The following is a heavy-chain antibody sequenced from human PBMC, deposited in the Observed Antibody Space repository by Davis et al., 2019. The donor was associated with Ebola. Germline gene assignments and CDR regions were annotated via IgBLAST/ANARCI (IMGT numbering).Heavy chain of an antibody. CDR2: ISWNSGSI. Sequence: GGSLRLSCAASGFTFHDYAMHWVRQAPGKGLEWVSGISWNSGSIGYADSVKGRFTISRDNAKNSLYLQMNSLRAEDTALYYCAKDMGRGVGATDFDYWGQGTLVTVSS. D-gene: IGHD1-26*01. J-gene: IGHJ4*02. CDR1: GFTFHDYA. CDR3: AKDMGRGVGATDFDY. V-gene: IGHV3-9*01.